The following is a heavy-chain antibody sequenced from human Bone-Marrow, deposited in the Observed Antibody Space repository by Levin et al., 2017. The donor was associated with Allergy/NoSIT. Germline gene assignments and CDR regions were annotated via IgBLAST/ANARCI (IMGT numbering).Heavy chain of an antibody. D-gene: IGHD6-13*01. V-gene: IGHV5-51*01. CDR3: ARHSVAAVRYNWFDS. CDR2: IYPSDSDT. Sequence: GGSLRLSCKGSGYSFTSHWIGWVRQMPGKGLEWMGIIYPSDSDTRYSPSFQGQVTISADKSISTAYLQWSSLKASDAAMYYCARHSVAAVRYNWFDSWGQGTLVTVSS. CDR1: GYSFTSHW. J-gene: IGHJ5*01.